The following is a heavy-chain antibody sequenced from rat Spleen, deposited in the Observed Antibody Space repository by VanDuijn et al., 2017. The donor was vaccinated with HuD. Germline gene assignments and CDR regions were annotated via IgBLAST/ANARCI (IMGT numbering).Heavy chain of an antibody. Sequence: EVKLVESGGGLVQPGGSLKLSCTASGFNFNDYWMGWVRQAPGKGLEWIGEINKDSRTRKYTPSLKDKFTISRDNAQNTLYLQMSKLGSEETAIYYCVRERFGVEGWGQGVMVTVSS. D-gene: IGHD4-3*01. CDR2: INKDSRTR. J-gene: IGHJ2*01. V-gene: IGHV4-2*01. CDR1: GFNFNDYW. CDR3: VRERFGVEG.